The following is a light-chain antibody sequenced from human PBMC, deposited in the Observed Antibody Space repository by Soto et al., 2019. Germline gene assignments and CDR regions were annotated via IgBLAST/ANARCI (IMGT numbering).Light chain of an antibody. CDR3: QQRSNWPRT. J-gene: IGKJ1*01. Sequence: EIVLTQSPATLSFSPGEIATLSCRASQSVSSYLAWYQQKPGQAPRLLIYDASNRATGIPARFSGSGSGTDFTLTISSLEPEDFAVYYCQQRSNWPRTFGQGTKVEIK. CDR2: DAS. CDR1: QSVSSY. V-gene: IGKV3-11*01.